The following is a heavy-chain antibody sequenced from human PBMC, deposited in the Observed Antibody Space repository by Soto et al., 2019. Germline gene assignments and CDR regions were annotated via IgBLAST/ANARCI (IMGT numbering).Heavy chain of an antibody. D-gene: IGHD6-6*01. Sequence: EEQVSESGGALVQPGGSLRLSCAASGFNFNTFAMSWIHQAPGKGLEWVSHISSSGGSRDYADSVRGRFTISRVNSKKGFLLPTLSLRLDAPATCYCAEDPPTPRLVNWVDPRRKGALVTVYS. CDR3: AEDPPTPRLVNWVDP. V-gene: IGHV3-23*01. J-gene: IGHJ5*02. CDR2: ISSSGGSR. CDR1: GFNFNTFA.